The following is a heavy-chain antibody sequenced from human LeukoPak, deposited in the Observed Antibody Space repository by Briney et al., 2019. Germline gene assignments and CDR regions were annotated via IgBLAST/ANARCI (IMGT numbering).Heavy chain of an antibody. CDR3: ARDNFLYCSSTCLFDY. CDR1: GYTFTDYY. CDR2: INPNDGDT. J-gene: IGHJ4*02. V-gene: IGHV1-2*02. D-gene: IGHD2-2*01. Sequence: ASVKVSCKASGYTFTDYYMHWVRQAPGQGFEWMGWINPNDGDTNYARKFQGRVTMTRDTSISTAHMEVSRLRSDDTAVYYCARDNFLYCSSTCLFDYWGQGTLVTVSS.